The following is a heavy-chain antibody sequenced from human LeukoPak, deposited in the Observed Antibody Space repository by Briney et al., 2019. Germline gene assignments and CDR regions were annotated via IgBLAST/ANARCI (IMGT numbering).Heavy chain of an antibody. V-gene: IGHV3-23*01. CDR1: GFTFSSYA. D-gene: IGHD3-22*01. CDR3: AKDSSYYDSSGYHSFDY. CDR2: ISGSGGST. J-gene: IGHJ4*02. Sequence: GGSLRLSCAASGFTFSSYAMSWVRQAPGKGLEWVSAISGSGGSTYYADSVKGRFTISRDNSKNTLYLQMNSLRAEDTAVYYCAKDSSYYDSSGYHSFDYWGQGTLVTVSS.